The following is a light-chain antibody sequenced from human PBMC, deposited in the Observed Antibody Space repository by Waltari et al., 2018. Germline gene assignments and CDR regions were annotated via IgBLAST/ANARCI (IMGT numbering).Light chain of an antibody. V-gene: IGLV2-23*02. Sequence: QSALTQPASVSGSPGHSITISCTGTGSDVGSFNLVSWYQLLPGKAPKLLISEVNKRPSGVSNGFFGSKSGITASLTISGLQAGDEADYYCCSYAGSTTYVLFGGGTKLTVL. J-gene: IGLJ2*01. CDR1: GSDVGSFNL. CDR3: CSYAGSTTYVL. CDR2: EVN.